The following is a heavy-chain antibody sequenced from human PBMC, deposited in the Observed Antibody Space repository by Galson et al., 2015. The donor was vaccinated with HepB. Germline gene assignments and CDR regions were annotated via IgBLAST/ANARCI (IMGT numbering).Heavy chain of an antibody. Sequence: SETLSLTCTVSGGSISSYYWSWIRQPPGKGLEWIGYIYYSGSTNYNPSLKSRVTISVDTSKNQFSLKLSSVTAADTAVYYCARHRLREGHFDYWGQGTLVTVSS. CDR1: GGSISSYY. J-gene: IGHJ4*02. CDR2: IYYSGST. D-gene: IGHD1-26*01. CDR3: ARHRLREGHFDY. V-gene: IGHV4-59*08.